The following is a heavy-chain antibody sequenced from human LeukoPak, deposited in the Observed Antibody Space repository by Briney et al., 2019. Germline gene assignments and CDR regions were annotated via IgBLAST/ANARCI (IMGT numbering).Heavy chain of an antibody. J-gene: IGHJ4*02. CDR1: GFTFSSYS. V-gene: IGHV3-21*01. Sequence: PGGSLRLSCAASGFTFSSYSMNWVRQAPGKGLEWVSSISSSSSYIYYADSVKGRFTISRDNAKNSLYLQMNSLRAEDMAVYYCARVRYCSGGSCYSPFDYWGQGTLVTVSS. CDR3: ARVRYCSGGSCYSPFDY. CDR2: ISSSSSYI. D-gene: IGHD2-15*01.